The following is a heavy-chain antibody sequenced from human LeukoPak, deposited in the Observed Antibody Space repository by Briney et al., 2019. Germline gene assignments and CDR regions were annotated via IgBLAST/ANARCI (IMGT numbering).Heavy chain of an antibody. CDR3: AMPRRDGYNPDAFDI. CDR2: ISSSGSTI. CDR1: GFTFSDYY. V-gene: IGHV3-11*01. J-gene: IGHJ3*02. D-gene: IGHD5-24*01. Sequence: GGSLRLSCAASGFTFSDYYMSWIRQAPGKGLEWVSYISSSGSTIYYADSVKGRFTISRDNAKNSLYLQMNSLRAEDTAVYYCAMPRRDGYNPDAFDIWGQGTMVTVSS.